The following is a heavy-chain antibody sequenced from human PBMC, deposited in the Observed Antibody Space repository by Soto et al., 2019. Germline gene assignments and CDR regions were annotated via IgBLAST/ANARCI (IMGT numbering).Heavy chain of an antibody. CDR2: IYDSGST. D-gene: IGHD7-27*01. J-gene: IGHJ4*02. Sequence: QVQLQESGPGLVKPSQTLSITCTVSGGSISSAYYYWSWIRQPPGKVLECIGHIYDSGSTYSNPSLQSQGTISMDTSKNQFSLKLSSVTAADTAVYYCARGPSGDKVDYWCQGTLVTVSS. CDR3: ARGPSGDKVDY. V-gene: IGHV4-30-4*01. CDR1: GGSISSAYYY.